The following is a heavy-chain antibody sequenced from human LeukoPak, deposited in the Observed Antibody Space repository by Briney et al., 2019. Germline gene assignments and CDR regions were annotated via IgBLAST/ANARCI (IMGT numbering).Heavy chain of an antibody. D-gene: IGHD2-2*01. J-gene: IGHJ6*03. CDR3: ARHRRDLGYCSSTSCQDYYYYYYYMDV. CDR1: GYSISSGYY. CDR2: IYHSGST. V-gene: IGHV4-38-2*01. Sequence: KPSETLSLTCAVSGYSISSGYYWGWIRQPPGKGLEWIGSIYHSGSTYYNTSPKSRVTISVDTSKNQFSLKLSSVTAADTAVYYCARHRRDLGYCSSTSCQDYYYYYYYMDVWGKGTTVTVSS.